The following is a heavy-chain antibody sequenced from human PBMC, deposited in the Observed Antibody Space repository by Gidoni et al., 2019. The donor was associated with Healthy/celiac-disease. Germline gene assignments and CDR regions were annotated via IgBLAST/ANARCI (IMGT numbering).Heavy chain of an antibody. V-gene: IGHV3-30*01. CDR2: ISYDGSNK. CDR3: ARAGDAPIWYYGMDV. J-gene: IGHJ6*02. CDR1: GFTFSGYA. Sequence: QVQLVESGGGVVQPGRSLRLSCAASGFTFSGYAMHWVRQAPGKGLEWVAVISYDGSNKYYADSVKGRFTISRDNSKNTLYLQMNSLRAEDTAVYYCARAGDAPIWYYGMDVWGQGTTVTVSS. D-gene: IGHD7-27*01.